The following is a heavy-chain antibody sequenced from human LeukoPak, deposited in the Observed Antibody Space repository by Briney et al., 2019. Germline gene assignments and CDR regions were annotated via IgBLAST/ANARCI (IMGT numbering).Heavy chain of an antibody. Sequence: PSETLSLTCTVSGGSISSSSYYWGWIRQPPGKGLEWIASIYYSGSTYDNPSLKSRVIISVDTSMNQFSLKLNSVTAADTAVYYCARFKGDGSRYYYDYWGQGTLVTVSS. CDR3: ARFKGDGSRYYYDY. CDR1: GGSISSSSYY. J-gene: IGHJ4*02. V-gene: IGHV4-39*01. D-gene: IGHD3-22*01. CDR2: IYYSGST.